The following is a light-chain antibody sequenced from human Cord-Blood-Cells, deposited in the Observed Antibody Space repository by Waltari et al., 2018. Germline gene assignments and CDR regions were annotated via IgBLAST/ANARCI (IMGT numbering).Light chain of an antibody. Sequence: QSALTQPASVSGSPGQSITISCTGTRSDVGGYNYVSCYQQHPGKAPRLMMYDVSNRPSGVSNRPSGPKSGNTASLTISGLQAEDEADYYCSSYTSSSTVVFGGGTKLTVL. J-gene: IGLJ2*01. V-gene: IGLV2-14*01. CDR3: SSYTSSSTVV. CDR1: RSDVGGYNY. CDR2: DVS.